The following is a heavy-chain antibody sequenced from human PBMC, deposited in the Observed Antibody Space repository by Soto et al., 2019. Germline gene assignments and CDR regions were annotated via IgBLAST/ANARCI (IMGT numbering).Heavy chain of an antibody. J-gene: IGHJ1*01. CDR1: GFTFSSYA. Sequence: EVQLLESGGGLVQPGGSLRLSCAASGFTFSSYAMSWVRQAPGKGLEWVSAISGSGGSTYYADSVKGRFTISRDNSKNTLYLQMNSLRAEDTAVYYCAKDREAVLAVAGTRRPGRYFQHWGQGTLVTVSS. V-gene: IGHV3-23*01. D-gene: IGHD6-19*01. CDR3: AKDREAVLAVAGTRRPGRYFQH. CDR2: ISGSGGST.